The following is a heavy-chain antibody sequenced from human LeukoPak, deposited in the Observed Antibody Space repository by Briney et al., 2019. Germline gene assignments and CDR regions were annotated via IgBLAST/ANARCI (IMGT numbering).Heavy chain of an antibody. Sequence: SETLSLTCTVSGGSISSYYWSWIRQPPGKGLEWIGYIYYSGSTNYNPSLKSRVTIYVHTSKNQFSLKLSSVTAADTAVYYCARQRGDVLLGYYFDYWGQGTLVTVSS. J-gene: IGHJ4*02. CDR3: ARQRGDVLLGYYFDY. CDR2: IYYSGST. CDR1: GGSISSYY. D-gene: IGHD2-21*02. V-gene: IGHV4-59*08.